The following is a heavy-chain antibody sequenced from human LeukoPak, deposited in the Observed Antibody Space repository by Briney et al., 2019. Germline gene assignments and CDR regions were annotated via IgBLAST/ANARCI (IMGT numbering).Heavy chain of an antibody. CDR2: ISDSSTTI. CDR1: GFTFSSCN. J-gene: IGHJ6*03. CDR3: ARDGYSGSYYRLYYFFMDV. D-gene: IGHD1-26*01. Sequence: PGGSLRLSCEASGFTFSSCNMNWVRQAPGKGLEWVSYISDSSTTIYYADSVKGRFTISRDNSENTLYLQMNSLRGEDTAVYYCARDGYSGSYYRLYYFFMDVWGKGTTVTVSS. V-gene: IGHV3-48*01.